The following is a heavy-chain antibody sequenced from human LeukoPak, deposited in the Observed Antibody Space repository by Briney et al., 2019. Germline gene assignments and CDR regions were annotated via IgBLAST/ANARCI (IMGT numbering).Heavy chain of an antibody. J-gene: IGHJ4*02. V-gene: IGHV3-30*18. D-gene: IGHD4-17*01. CDR1: GFTFSSYG. CDR2: ISYDGSNK. Sequence: GGSLRLSCAASGFTFSSYGMHWVRQAPGKGLEWVAVISYDGSNKYYADSVKGRFTISRDNSKNTLYLQMNSLRAEDTAVYYCAKDLTMDYGVTGGWGQGTLVTVSS. CDR3: AKDLTMDYGVTGG.